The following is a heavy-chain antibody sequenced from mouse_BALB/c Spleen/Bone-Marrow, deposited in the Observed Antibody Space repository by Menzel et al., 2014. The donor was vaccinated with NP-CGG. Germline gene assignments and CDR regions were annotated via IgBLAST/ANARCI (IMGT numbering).Heavy chain of an antibody. D-gene: IGHD1-1*01. V-gene: IGHV5-4*02. CDR1: GFTFXDYY. J-gene: IGHJ2*01. CDR3: ARGSSYFDY. CDR2: ISDGGSYT. Sequence: EVNVVESGGGLVKPGGSLKLSCAASGFTFXDYYMYWVRQTPEKRLEWVATISDGGSYTYYPDSVKGRFTISRDNAKNNLYLQMSSLKSEDTAMYYCARGSSYFDYWGQGTTLTVSS.